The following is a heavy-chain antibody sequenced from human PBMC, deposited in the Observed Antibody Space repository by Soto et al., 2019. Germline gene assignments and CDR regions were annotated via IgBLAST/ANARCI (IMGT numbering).Heavy chain of an antibody. CDR1: GFTFSNYA. D-gene: IGHD6-6*01. Sequence: QVQLVESGGGVVQPGGSLRLSCAASGFTFSNYAMHWVRQAPGKGLEWVADISHDGRIKYYADSVKGRFTFSRANSKNTLFLQMNSLRVEDTAVYYCARDGTQLSARLFFDYWGQGTLVTVSS. CDR2: ISHDGRIK. J-gene: IGHJ4*02. CDR3: ARDGTQLSARLFFDY. V-gene: IGHV3-30*04.